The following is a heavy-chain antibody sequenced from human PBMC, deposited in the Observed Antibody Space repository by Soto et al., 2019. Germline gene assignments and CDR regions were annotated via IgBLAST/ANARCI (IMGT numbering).Heavy chain of an antibody. CDR1: GYSFTSYW. V-gene: IGHV5-10-1*01. Sequence: GESLKISCKGSGYSFTSYWISWVRQMPGKGLEWMGRIDPSDSYTNYSPSFQGHVTISADKSISTAYLQWSSLKASDTAMYYCARLPEGGTIFGVVIMGNHRMGVWGQGTTVTVSS. CDR2: IDPSDSYT. D-gene: IGHD3-3*01. CDR3: ARLPEGGTIFGVVIMGNHRMGV. J-gene: IGHJ6*02.